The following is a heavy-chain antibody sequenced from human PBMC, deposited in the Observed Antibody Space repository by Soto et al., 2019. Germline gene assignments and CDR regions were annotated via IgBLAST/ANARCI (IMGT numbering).Heavy chain of an antibody. V-gene: IGHV1-3*01. J-gene: IGHJ4*02. CDR2: INAGNGNT. CDR1: GYTFTSYA. D-gene: IGHD3-3*01. Sequence: ASVKVSCKASGYTFTSYAMHWVRQAPGQRLEWMGWINAGNGNTKYSQKFQGRVTITRDTSASTAYVELSSLRSEDTAVYYCARERYYDFWSGAEYYFDYWGQGTLVTVSS. CDR3: ARERYYDFWSGAEYYFDY.